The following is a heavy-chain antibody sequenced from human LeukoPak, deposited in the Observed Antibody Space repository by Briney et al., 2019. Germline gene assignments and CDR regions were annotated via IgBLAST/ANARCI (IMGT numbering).Heavy chain of an antibody. CDR1: GDSINSFC. CDR2: VFHTGDT. J-gene: IGHJ4*02. Sequence: SETLSLTCAVSGDSINSFCWSWIRQPPGKGLEWIGYVFHTGDTNSSPSLKSRVTVSLDTSTSQVSLRLTSVTAADTAVYYCARHPFATPFDHWGRGILVTVSS. D-gene: IGHD2-15*01. CDR3: ARHPFATPFDH. V-gene: IGHV4-59*08.